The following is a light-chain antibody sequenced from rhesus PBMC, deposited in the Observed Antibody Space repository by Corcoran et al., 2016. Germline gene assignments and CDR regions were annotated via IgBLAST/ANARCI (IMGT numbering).Light chain of an antibody. V-gene: IGKV1-74*01. Sequence: DIQMTQSPSSLSASVGDRVTITCRASENVNNYLNWYQQKPGKAPKLLIYKASTLQSGVPSRVRGSGSGTDYNFPISSLKPEEVATYYCQHGYGTQYSFGQGTKVEIK. CDR1: ENVNNY. CDR2: KAS. CDR3: QHGYGTQYS. J-gene: IGKJ2*01.